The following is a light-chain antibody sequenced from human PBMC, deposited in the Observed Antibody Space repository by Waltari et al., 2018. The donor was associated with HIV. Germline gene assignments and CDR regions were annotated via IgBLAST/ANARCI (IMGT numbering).Light chain of an antibody. CDR3: GTWDSSLNGV. CDR1: SANIENNF. Sequence: QSVLTQPPSVSATPGQKVTISCSGSSANIENNFVSWYQQVPGRAPKLLIYDGNKRPSGIPDRFSGSKARSAATLGITGLQTGDEADYYCGTWDSSLNGVFGAGTKLTVL. J-gene: IGLJ2*01. CDR2: DGN. V-gene: IGLV1-51*01.